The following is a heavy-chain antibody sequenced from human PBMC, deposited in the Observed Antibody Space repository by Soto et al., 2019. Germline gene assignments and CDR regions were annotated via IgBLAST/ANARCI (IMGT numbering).Heavy chain of an antibody. CDR2: ISGSGGST. Sequence: GGSLRLSCAASGFTFSSYAMSWVRQAPGKGLEWVSAISGSGGSTYYADSVKGRFTISRDNSKNTLYLQMNSLRAEDTAVYYCAKISGYSYGPQMYYFDYWGQGTLVTVSS. J-gene: IGHJ4*02. V-gene: IGHV3-23*01. CDR3: AKISGYSYGPQMYYFDY. D-gene: IGHD5-18*01. CDR1: GFTFSSYA.